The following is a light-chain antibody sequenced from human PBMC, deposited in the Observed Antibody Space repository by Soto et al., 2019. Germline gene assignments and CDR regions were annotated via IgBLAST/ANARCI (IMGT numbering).Light chain of an antibody. V-gene: IGKV1-5*01. CDR3: QQYSHLVT. Sequence: IQMTQSPSTLSAPVGDRVTITCQASQTISTLLVWFQHKPGKAPNLLIYDASNLESGVPSRFSGSGSGTEFTLTISSLQSDDSATYFCQQYSHLVTFGQGTKLEIK. CDR1: QTISTL. CDR2: DAS. J-gene: IGKJ2*01.